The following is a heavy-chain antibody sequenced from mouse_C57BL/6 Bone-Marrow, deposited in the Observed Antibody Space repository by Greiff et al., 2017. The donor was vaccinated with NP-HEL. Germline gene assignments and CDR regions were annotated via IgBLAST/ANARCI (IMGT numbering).Heavy chain of an antibody. Sequence: EVMLVESEGGLVQPGSSMKLSCTASGFTFSDYYMAWVRQVPEKGLEWVANINYDGSSTYYLDSLKSRFIISRDNAKNILYLQMSSLKSEDTATYYCARDEGLWFAYWGQGTLVTVSA. V-gene: IGHV5-16*01. D-gene: IGHD2-2*01. J-gene: IGHJ3*01. CDR3: ARDEGLWFAY. CDR1: GFTFSDYY. CDR2: INYDGSST.